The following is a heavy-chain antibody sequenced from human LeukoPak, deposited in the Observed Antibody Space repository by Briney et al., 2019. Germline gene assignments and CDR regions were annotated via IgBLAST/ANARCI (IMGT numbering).Heavy chain of an antibody. D-gene: IGHD3-10*01. Sequence: GASVKVSCKASGYTFTSYSISWVRQAPGQGLEWMGWISASNGNTNYAQKFQDRVTMTIESSTRTVNMELRSLISDDTAFYYCVRDSGSELPQYYFDHWGRGTLVTVSS. CDR1: GYTFTSYS. CDR2: ISASNGNT. V-gene: IGHV1-18*01. CDR3: VRDSGSELPQYYFDH. J-gene: IGHJ4*02.